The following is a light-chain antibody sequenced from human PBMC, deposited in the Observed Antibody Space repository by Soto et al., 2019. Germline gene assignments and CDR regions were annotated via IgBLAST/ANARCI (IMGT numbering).Light chain of an antibody. V-gene: IGKV1-12*01. CDR3: QQSYSNPT. CDR2: GAS. J-gene: IGKJ1*01. Sequence: DIQMTQSPSSLSASVGDKVTITCRASQDVSIWLAWFQQKPGEAPKLLIYGASSLQSGVPSRFSGTGSGTDFTLTISSLQPEDFATYYCQQSYSNPTFGQGTKVEIK. CDR1: QDVSIW.